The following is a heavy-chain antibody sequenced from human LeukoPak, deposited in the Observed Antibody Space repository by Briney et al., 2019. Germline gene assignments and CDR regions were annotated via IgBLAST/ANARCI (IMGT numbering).Heavy chain of an antibody. D-gene: IGHD3-22*01. Sequence: PGGSLRLSCVGAGFPFSDFHMSWIRQAPGKGLEWVSYITSGGGFKYYADSVKGRFSISRDDSKNSVFLQMNSLRVEDTAVYYCARVRPGSSGSYYRTSWGQETLVTVSS. CDR3: ARVRPGSSGSYYRTS. CDR2: ITSGGGFK. V-gene: IGHV3-11*04. J-gene: IGHJ4*02. CDR1: GFPFSDFH.